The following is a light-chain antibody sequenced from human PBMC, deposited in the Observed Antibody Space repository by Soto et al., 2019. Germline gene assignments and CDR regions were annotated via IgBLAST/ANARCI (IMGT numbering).Light chain of an antibody. CDR1: SSDVGTYNY. CDR3: SSYTSSSSSVV. J-gene: IGLJ2*01. CDR2: DVS. V-gene: IGLV2-14*01. Sequence: QPASVSGSPGQSITISCTGTSSDVGTYNYVSWYQQHPGKAPKLMIYDVSNRPSGVSDRFSGSKSGNTASLTISGLQAEDEADYYCSSYTSSSSSVVFGGGTQLTVL.